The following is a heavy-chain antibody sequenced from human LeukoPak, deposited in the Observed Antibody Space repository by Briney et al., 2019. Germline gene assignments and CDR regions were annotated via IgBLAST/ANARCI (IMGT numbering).Heavy chain of an antibody. CDR1: GYTFTGYY. CDR2: INPNSGGT. D-gene: IGHD2-21*02. Sequence: ASVKVSCKASGYTFTGYYMHWVRQAPGQGLEWMGWINPNSGGTNYAQNFQGRVTMTRDTSISTAYMELSRLSSDDTAVYSCARGVTARGFYYYMDIWGSGTTVTISS. V-gene: IGHV1-2*02. CDR3: ARGVTARGFYYYMDI. J-gene: IGHJ6*03.